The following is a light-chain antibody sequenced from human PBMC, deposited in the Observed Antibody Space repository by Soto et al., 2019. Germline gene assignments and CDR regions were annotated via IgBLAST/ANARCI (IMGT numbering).Light chain of an antibody. Sequence: EIVMTQSPVTLSVSPGERATLSCRASQSVRSNLAWYQQKPGQAPRLLIYDASTRATGIPARFSGSGSGTEFTLTIRSLQSEDFAVYYCQQYNNWRSFGQGTKVDVK. J-gene: IGKJ1*01. CDR2: DAS. CDR3: QQYNNWRS. CDR1: QSVRSN. V-gene: IGKV3D-15*01.